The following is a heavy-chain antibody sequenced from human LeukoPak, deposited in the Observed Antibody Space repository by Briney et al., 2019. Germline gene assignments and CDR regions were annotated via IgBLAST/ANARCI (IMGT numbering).Heavy chain of an antibody. CDR1: GGTFSSYA. CDR3: ARDRYSSSWFDY. Sequence: ASVKVSCKASGGTFSSYAISWVRQAPGQGLEWMGGIIPIFGTANYAQKFQGRVTMTRDTSTSTVYMELSSLRSEDTAVYYCARDRYSSSWFDYWGQGTLVTVSS. D-gene: IGHD6-13*01. CDR2: IIPIFGTA. V-gene: IGHV1-69*05. J-gene: IGHJ4*02.